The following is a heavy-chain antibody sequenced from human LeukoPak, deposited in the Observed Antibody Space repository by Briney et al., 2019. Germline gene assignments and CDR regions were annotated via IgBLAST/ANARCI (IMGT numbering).Heavy chain of an antibody. CDR3: ARRASTERGHSYGLDY. D-gene: IGHD5-18*01. CDR1: GFTFSSYE. CDR2: IGRSDTYI. V-gene: IGHV3-21*01. J-gene: IGHJ4*02. Sequence: GGSLRLSCAASGFTFSSYEMNWVRQAPGKGLEWVSSIGRSDTYIYYADSVTGRFTISRDNAKNSLYLQMSSLRAEDTAVYFCARRASTERGHSYGLDYWGQGALVTVSS.